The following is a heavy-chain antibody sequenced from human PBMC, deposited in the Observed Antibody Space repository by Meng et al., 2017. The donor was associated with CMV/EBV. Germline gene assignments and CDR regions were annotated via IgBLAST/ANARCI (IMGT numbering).Heavy chain of an antibody. J-gene: IGHJ5*02. CDR2: INHSGST. CDR3: ARGVGGWFDP. V-gene: IGHV4-34*01. D-gene: IGHD1-26*01. Sequence: VQLQQWGAELFKPAETLSRTCAVYGGSFRGYYWSWIRQPPGKGLEWIGEINHSGSTNYNPSLKSRVTISVDTSKNQFSLKLSSVTAADTAVYYCARGVGGWFDPWGQGTLVTVSS. CDR1: GGSFRGYY.